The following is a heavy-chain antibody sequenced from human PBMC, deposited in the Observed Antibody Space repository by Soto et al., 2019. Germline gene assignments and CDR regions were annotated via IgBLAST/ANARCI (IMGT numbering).Heavy chain of an antibody. J-gene: IGHJ2*01. V-gene: IGHV1-69*05. D-gene: IGHD2-21*02. Sequence: QVQLVQSGAEVKKPGSSVKVSCKASGGTFSSYAISWVRQAPGQGLEWMGGIIPIFGTANYAQKFQGRVTSAXDXYTSIAEMELSSLRSEDTAVYYCARGGDEAGWSFDLWGRGTLVTVSS. CDR3: ARGGDEAGWSFDL. CDR2: IIPIFGTA. CDR1: GGTFSSYA.